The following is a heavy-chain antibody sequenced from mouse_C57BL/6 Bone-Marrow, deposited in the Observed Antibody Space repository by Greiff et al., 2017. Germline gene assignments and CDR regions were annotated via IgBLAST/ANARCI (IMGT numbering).Heavy chain of an antibody. CDR3: AREGTILGDY. Sequence: QFQLQQPGAELVKPGASVKLSCKASGYTFTSYWMHWVKQRPGRGLEWIGRIDPYSGGTKYNEKFKSKATLTVDTSSSTAYMQLSSLTSEDSAVYYCAREGTILGDYWGQGTTLTVSS. D-gene: IGHD1-1*02. CDR1: GYTFTSYW. J-gene: IGHJ2*01. CDR2: IDPYSGGT. V-gene: IGHV1-72*01.